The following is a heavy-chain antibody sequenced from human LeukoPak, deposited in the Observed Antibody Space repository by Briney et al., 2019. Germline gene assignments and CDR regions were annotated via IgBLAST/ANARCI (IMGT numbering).Heavy chain of an antibody. Sequence: GGSLRLSCAASGFIVSGNYLSWVRQAPGKGLEWVSVIYSGGDTYSADSVKGRFTTSRDNSKNTVYLQMNSLRVEDTAVYYCARGRRDYGDYPYWGRGTLVTVSS. CDR2: IYSGGDT. J-gene: IGHJ4*02. CDR1: GFIVSGNY. CDR3: ARGRRDYGDYPY. V-gene: IGHV3-53*01. D-gene: IGHD4-17*01.